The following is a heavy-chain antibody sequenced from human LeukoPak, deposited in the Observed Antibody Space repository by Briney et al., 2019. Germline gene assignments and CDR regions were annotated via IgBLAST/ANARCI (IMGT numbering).Heavy chain of an antibody. CDR2: ISRNGGRT. D-gene: IGHD6-19*01. CDR1: GFVFSSYA. CDR3: AKDPLWQWLVPFAY. Sequence: GGSLRLSCAASGFVFSSYAMSWVRQAPGKGLEYVSAISRNGGRTYYADSVKGRFTISRDNSKNTLYLQMNSLRAEDTAVYYCAKDPLWQWLVPFAYWGQGTLVTVSS. J-gene: IGHJ4*02. V-gene: IGHV3-23*01.